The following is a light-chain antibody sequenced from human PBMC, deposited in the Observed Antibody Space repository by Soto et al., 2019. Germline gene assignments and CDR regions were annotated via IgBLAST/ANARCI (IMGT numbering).Light chain of an antibody. CDR1: QSTSSY. CDR2: QAS. J-gene: IGKJ1*01. V-gene: IGKV1-5*03. Sequence: DIQMTQSPSSLSASVEDRVTITCRASQSTSSYLAWYQQKPGKAPKLLIYQASSLENGVPSRFSGSGSGTEFSLTISSLQPDDFATYYCQQYSSHSTFGQGTKVDI. CDR3: QQYSSHST.